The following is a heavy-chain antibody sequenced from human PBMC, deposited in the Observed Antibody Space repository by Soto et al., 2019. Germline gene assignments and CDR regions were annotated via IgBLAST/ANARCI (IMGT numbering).Heavy chain of an antibody. V-gene: IGHV2-5*01. D-gene: IGHD5-18*01. Sequence: QITLKESGPTLVKPTQTLTLTCTFSGFSFGVSGVGVGWIRQPPGKALEWLALVFWHDDKRYNPSLRSRLTITKDAPKNQAVLTMTNMDPLDTATYFCARAYTYDFDYWGQGTLVSVSS. J-gene: IGHJ4*02. CDR3: ARAYTYDFDY. CDR2: VFWHDDK. CDR1: GFSFGVSGVG.